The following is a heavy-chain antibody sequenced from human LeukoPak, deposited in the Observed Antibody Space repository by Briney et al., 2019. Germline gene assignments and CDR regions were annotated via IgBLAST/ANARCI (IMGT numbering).Heavy chain of an antibody. CDR3: ARVTTEGSSRLINYFDY. D-gene: IGHD1-26*01. CDR1: GFTFSSYS. J-gene: IGHJ4*02. V-gene: IGHV3-30*03. CDR2: ISYDGSNK. Sequence: GGSLRLSCAASGFTFSSYSMNWDRQAPGKGLEWVAVISYDGSNKYYADSVKGRFTISRDNSKNTLYLQMNSLRAEDTAVYYCARVTTEGSSRLINYFDYWGQGTLVTVSS.